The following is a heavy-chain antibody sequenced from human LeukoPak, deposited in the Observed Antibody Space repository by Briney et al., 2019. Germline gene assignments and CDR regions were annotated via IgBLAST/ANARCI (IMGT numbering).Heavy chain of an antibody. CDR1: GGTFSSYA. CDR2: IIPILGIA. Sequence: ASVKVSCKASGGTFSSYAISWVRQAPGQGLEWMGRIIPILGIANYAQKFQGRVTITADKSTSTAYMELSSLRSEDTAVYYCARDGYSSGWYRKPLDYWGQGTLVTVSS. D-gene: IGHD6-19*01. CDR3: ARDGYSSGWYRKPLDY. V-gene: IGHV1-69*04. J-gene: IGHJ4*02.